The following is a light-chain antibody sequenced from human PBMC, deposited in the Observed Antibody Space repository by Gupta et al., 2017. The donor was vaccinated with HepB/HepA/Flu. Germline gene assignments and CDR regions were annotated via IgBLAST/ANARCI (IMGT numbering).Light chain of an antibody. V-gene: IGLV2-23*02. CDR3: CSYVGSGPGV. Sequence: SALTQPASVSGSPGQSISISCTGTNNDVGSYNLVSWYQQHPGEVPKLIIYEVTKRPSGVSNRFAGSKSGNTAFLKISGLQAEDEADEYCCSYVGSGPGVFGGGTKLTVL. CDR2: EVT. J-gene: IGLJ3*02. CDR1: NNDVGSYNL.